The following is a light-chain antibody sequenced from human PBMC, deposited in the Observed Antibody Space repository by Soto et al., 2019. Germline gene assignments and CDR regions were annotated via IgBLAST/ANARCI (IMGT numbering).Light chain of an antibody. CDR3: QQYEGNPT. Sequence: DIQLTQSPSTLSASIGDRVVITCRASQTIDRWLAWYQQRPGLAPRLLIYAASSLESGVPSRFIGSGSETEFTLTSSSLKPDDFATYHCQQYEGNPTFGQGTTVEVK. V-gene: IGKV1-5*01. CDR1: QTIDRW. CDR2: AAS. J-gene: IGKJ1*01.